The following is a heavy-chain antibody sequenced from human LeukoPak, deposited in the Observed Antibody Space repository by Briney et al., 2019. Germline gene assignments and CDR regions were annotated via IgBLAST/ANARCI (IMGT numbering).Heavy chain of an antibody. V-gene: IGHV4-61*01. Sequence: SETLSLTCTVSGYSISSGYYWGWIRQPPGKGLEWIGYIYYSGSTNYNPSLKSRVTISVDTSKNQFSLKLSSVTAADTAVYYCARGVTVTAFDYWGQGTLVTVSS. CDR2: IYYSGST. D-gene: IGHD4-17*01. J-gene: IGHJ4*02. CDR3: ARGVTVTAFDY. CDR1: GYSISSGYY.